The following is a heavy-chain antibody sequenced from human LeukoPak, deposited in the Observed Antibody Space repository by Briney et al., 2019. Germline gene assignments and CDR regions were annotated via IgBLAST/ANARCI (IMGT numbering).Heavy chain of an antibody. CDR3: ARHRFAYSSSWYRDGYYYMDV. CDR2: IYYSGSP. Sequence: SETLSLTRTVSGGSISSSSYYWGWIRQPPGKGLEWIGSIYYSGSPYYHPSLKSRVTISVDTSKNQFSLKLSSVTAADTAVYYCARHRFAYSSSWYRDGYYYMDVWGKGTTVTISS. D-gene: IGHD6-13*01. V-gene: IGHV4-39*01. J-gene: IGHJ6*03. CDR1: GGSISSSSYY.